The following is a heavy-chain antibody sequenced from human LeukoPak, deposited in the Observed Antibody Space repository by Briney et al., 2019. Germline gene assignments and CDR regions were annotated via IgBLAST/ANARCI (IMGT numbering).Heavy chain of an antibody. Sequence: PGGSLRLSCAASGFTFSSYSMNWVRQAPGKGLEWVSYISSSSSTIYYADSVKGRFTISRDNSKNTLYLQMNSLRAEDTAVYYCAKSYSSSWTVDAFDYWGQGTLVTVSS. CDR2: ISSSSSTI. CDR1: GFTFSSYS. V-gene: IGHV3-48*01. J-gene: IGHJ4*02. CDR3: AKSYSSSWTVDAFDY. D-gene: IGHD6-13*01.